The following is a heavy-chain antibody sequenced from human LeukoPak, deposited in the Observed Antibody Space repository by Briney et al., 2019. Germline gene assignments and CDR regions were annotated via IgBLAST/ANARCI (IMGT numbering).Heavy chain of an antibody. J-gene: IGHJ4*02. CDR2: INHSGST. CDR3: ARVARGTSCCFFDY. CDR1: GGSFSGYY. Sequence: SETLSLTCAVYGGSFSGYYWSWIRQPPGKGLEWVGEINHSGSTNYNPSLKRRVNISVDTSKNQFSLKLSSVTAADTAVYYCARVARGTSCCFFDYWGQGTLVTVSS. D-gene: IGHD2-2*01. V-gene: IGHV4-34*01.